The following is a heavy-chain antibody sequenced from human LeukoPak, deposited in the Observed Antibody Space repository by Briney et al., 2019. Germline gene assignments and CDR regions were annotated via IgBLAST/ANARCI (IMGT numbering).Heavy chain of an antibody. CDR1: GFTFDDYG. D-gene: IGHD3-16*01. CDR3: ARDLGGLAYFDY. CDR2: ISWNGGNT. J-gene: IGHJ4*02. V-gene: IGHV3-20*04. Sequence: GGSLRLSCAASGFTFDDYGMSWVRQAPGKGLEWVSGISWNGGNTAYADSVEGRFITSRDTAKNSLYLQMNTLRAEDTALYYCARDLGGLAYFDYWGQGTLVTVSS.